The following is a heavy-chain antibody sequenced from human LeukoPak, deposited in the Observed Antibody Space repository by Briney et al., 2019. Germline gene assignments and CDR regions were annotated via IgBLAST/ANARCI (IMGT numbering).Heavy chain of an antibody. V-gene: IGHV3-30-3*01. J-gene: IGHJ4*02. D-gene: IGHD2-15*01. CDR3: ARERDIVVVVAATAFDY. CDR2: ISYDGSNK. Sequence: GRSLRLSCAASGFTFSSYAMHWVRQAPGKGLEWVAAISYDGSNKYYADSVKGRFTISRDNSKNTLYLQMNSLRAEDTAVYYCARERDIVVVVAATAFDYWGQGTLVTVSS. CDR1: GFTFSSYA.